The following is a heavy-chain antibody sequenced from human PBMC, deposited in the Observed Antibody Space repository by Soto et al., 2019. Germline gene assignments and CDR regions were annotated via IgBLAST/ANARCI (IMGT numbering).Heavy chain of an antibody. D-gene: IGHD6-13*01. Sequence: GGSLRLSCAASGFTFSSYAMSWVRQAPGKGLEWVSAISGSGGSTYYADSVKGRFTISRDNSKNTLYLQMNSLRAEDTAVYYCANIRCLHQLHPIPAAPHSYWGQGSLVTVSS. J-gene: IGHJ4*02. CDR2: ISGSGGST. CDR3: ANIRCLHQLHPIPAAPHSY. CDR1: GFTFSSYA. V-gene: IGHV3-23*01.